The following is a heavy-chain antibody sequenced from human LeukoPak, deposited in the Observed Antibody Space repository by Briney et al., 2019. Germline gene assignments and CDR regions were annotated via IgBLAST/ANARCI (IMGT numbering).Heavy chain of an antibody. CDR2: MNPNSGNT. D-gene: IGHD2-2*01. J-gene: IGHJ6*02. CDR1: GYTFTSYD. CDR3: ARGLICSSTSCYYYYGMDA. V-gene: IGHV1-8*01. Sequence: ASVKVSCKASGYTFTSYDINWVRQATGQGLEWMGWMNPNSGNTGYAQKFQGRVTMTRNTSISTAYMELSSLRSEDTAVYYCARGLICSSTSCYYYYGMDAWGQGTTVTVSS.